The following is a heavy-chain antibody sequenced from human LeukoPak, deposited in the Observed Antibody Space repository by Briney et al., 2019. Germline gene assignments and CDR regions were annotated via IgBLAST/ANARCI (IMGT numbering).Heavy chain of an antibody. J-gene: IGHJ4*02. D-gene: IGHD5-18*01. Sequence: GGSLRLSCAASGFTFDDYAMHWVRQAPGKGLEWVSLISGDGGSTYYADSVKGRFTISRDNAKNSLYLQMNGLRAEDTAVYYCARDRIQLWSHDYWGQGTLVTVSS. CDR2: ISGDGGST. CDR1: GFTFDDYA. CDR3: ARDRIQLWSHDY. V-gene: IGHV3-43*02.